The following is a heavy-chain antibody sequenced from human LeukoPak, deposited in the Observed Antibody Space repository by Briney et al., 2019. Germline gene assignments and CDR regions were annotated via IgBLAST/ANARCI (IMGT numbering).Heavy chain of an antibody. CDR1: GFTFSGTW. J-gene: IGHJ6*03. V-gene: IGHV3-74*03. CDR3: AKGGGWSWSYYYHYMDV. D-gene: IGHD3-10*01. CDR2: ITSDGIST. Sequence: PGGSLRLSCAASGFTFSGTWMHWVRQPPGKGLVWVARITSDGISTTYAESVKGRFTISRDNAKNTLYLQMNSLRAEDTAVYYCAKGGGWSWSYYYHYMDVWGKGTTVTISS.